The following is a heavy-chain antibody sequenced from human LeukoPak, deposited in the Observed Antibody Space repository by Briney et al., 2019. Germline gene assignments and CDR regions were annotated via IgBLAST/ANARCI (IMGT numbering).Heavy chain of an antibody. Sequence: SETLSLTCTVSGGSISSGSYYWSWIRQPAGKGLEWIGRIYTSGSTNYNPSLKSRVTISSDTSKNQFSLKLTSVTAADTAVYYCARGGGKRTAPLDLDYWGRGPLVTVSS. CDR1: GGSISSGSYY. J-gene: IGHJ4*02. V-gene: IGHV4-61*02. CDR2: IYTSGST. D-gene: IGHD3-10*01. CDR3: ARGGGKRTAPLDLDY.